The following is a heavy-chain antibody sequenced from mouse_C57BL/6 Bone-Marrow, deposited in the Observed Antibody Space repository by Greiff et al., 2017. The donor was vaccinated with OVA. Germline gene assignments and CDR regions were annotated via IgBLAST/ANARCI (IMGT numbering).Heavy chain of an antibody. CDR2: IHPSDSDT. CDR1: GYTFTSYW. D-gene: IGHD2-1*01. CDR3: AIPPIYFDAMDY. V-gene: IGHV1-74*01. Sequence: QVQLKQPGAELVKPGASVKVSCKASGYTFTSYWMHWVKQRPGQGLEWIGRIHPSDSDTNYNQKFKGKATLTVDKSSSTAYMQLSSLTSEDSAVYYCAIPPIYFDAMDYWGQGTSVTVSS. J-gene: IGHJ4*01.